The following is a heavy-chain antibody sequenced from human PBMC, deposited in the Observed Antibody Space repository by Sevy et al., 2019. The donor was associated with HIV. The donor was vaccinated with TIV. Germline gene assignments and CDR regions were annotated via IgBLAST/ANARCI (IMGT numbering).Heavy chain of an antibody. CDR3: ARRNDFAI. J-gene: IGHJ3*02. CDR1: GGSINSDH. CDR2: VYYIGGT. V-gene: IGHV4-59*08. Sequence: TLSLTCTVSGGSINSDHWNWIRQPPGKGLEWIGYVYYIGGTNYNPSLKNRVTISVDRTKNQFSLKLTSVTAADTAGYYCARRNDFAIWGQGTMVTVSS.